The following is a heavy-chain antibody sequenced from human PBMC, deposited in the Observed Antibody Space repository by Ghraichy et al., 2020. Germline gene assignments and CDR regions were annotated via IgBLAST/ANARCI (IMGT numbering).Heavy chain of an antibody. Sequence: GESLNISCAASGFAPSDYWMHWVRQAPGKGLLWVSRIKSDGTDRTYADSVKGRFTISRDNAKNTLYLQMNSLRAEDTAVYYCAREYCRGGRCFFGTGGSHFDYWGQGILVTVSS. D-gene: IGHD2-15*01. CDR1: GFAPSDYW. CDR2: IKSDGTDR. V-gene: IGHV3-74*01. CDR3: AREYCRGGRCFFGTGGSHFDY. J-gene: IGHJ4*02.